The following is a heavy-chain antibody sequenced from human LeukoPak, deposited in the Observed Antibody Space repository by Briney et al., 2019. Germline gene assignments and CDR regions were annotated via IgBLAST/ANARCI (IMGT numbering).Heavy chain of an antibody. Sequence: PGGSLSLSCAASGFTLSSYSTNWVRQAPGKGLEWISYISSSGSTINYADSVKGRFTISRDSAKNSLYLQMNSLRDADTAVYYCARDRDSGDYSAAPGYYWGQRTLVTASS. V-gene: IGHV3-48*02. CDR2: ISSSGSTI. D-gene: IGHD4-17*01. J-gene: IGHJ4*02. CDR3: ARDRDSGDYSAAPGYY. CDR1: GFTLSSYS.